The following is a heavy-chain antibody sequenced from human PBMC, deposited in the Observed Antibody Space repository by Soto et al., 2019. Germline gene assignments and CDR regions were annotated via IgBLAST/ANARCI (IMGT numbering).Heavy chain of an antibody. Sequence: SETLSLTCTVSGGSISSYYWSWIRQPPGKGLEWIGYIYYSGSTYYNPSLKSRVTISVDTSKNQFSLKLSSVTAADTAVYYCAREIVRYYDSSGYYYYFDDWGQGTRVTVSS. CDR1: GGSISSYY. D-gene: IGHD3-22*01. J-gene: IGHJ4*02. CDR2: IYYSGST. CDR3: AREIVRYYDSSGYYYYFDD. V-gene: IGHV4-59*12.